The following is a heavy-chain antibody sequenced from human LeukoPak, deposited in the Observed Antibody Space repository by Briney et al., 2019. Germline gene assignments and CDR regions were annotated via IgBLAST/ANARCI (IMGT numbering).Heavy chain of an antibody. Sequence: GESLKISCKASGYSFINYWIGWVRQMPGKGLEWMGIIYPGDSDTRYSPSFQGQVTISADKSITTAYLQWSSLKASDTAMYYCARFPSVVVTAEHYFDYWGQGTLVTVSS. V-gene: IGHV5-51*01. CDR3: ARFPSVVVTAEHYFDY. CDR2: IYPGDSDT. D-gene: IGHD2-15*01. CDR1: GYSFINYW. J-gene: IGHJ4*02.